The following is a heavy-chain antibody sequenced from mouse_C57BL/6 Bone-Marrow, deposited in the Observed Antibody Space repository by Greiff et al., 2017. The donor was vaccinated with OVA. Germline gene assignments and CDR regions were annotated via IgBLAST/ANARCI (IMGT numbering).Heavy chain of an antibody. D-gene: IGHD1-1*01. Sequence: EVHLVESGGGLVKPGGSLKLSCAASGFTFSSYAMSWVRQTPEKRLEWVATISDGGSYTYYPDNVKGRFTITRDNANNDLYLQMSHLKSEDTAMYSCARDRGHITVAEGLYYFGYWGRGTALTVTS. V-gene: IGHV5-4*01. CDR2: ISDGGSYT. CDR3: ARDRGHITVAEGLYYFGY. CDR1: GFTFSSYA. J-gene: IGHJ2*01.